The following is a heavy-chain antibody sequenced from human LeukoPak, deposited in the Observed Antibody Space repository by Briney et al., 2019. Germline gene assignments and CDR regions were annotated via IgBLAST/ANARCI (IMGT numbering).Heavy chain of an antibody. CDR1: GYTFTGYY. Sequence: GASVKVSCKASGYTFTGYYMHWVRQAPGQGLEWMGWINPNSGGTNYAQKFQGRVTMTRDTSISTAYMELSRLRSDDTAVYYCARLLSGWAYYYYYMDVWGKGTTVTVSS. CDR2: INPNSGGT. V-gene: IGHV1-2*02. CDR3: ARLLSGWAYYYYYMDV. J-gene: IGHJ6*03. D-gene: IGHD6-19*01.